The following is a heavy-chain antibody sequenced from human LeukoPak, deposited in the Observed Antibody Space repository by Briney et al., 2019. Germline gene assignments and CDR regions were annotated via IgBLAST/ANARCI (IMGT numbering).Heavy chain of an antibody. D-gene: IGHD3-22*01. V-gene: IGHV3-23*01. CDR1: GFTFTNYA. CDR2: ISGGGGST. Sequence: GGSLRLSCAASGFTFTNYAMSWVRQAPGKGLEWVSGISGGGGSTYYADSVKGRFTISRDNSKNTLYLQMNSLRAEDTAVYYCAKDMDYYDSSGYYEKGNFDYWGQGTLVTVSS. CDR3: AKDMDYYDSSGYYEKGNFDY. J-gene: IGHJ4*02.